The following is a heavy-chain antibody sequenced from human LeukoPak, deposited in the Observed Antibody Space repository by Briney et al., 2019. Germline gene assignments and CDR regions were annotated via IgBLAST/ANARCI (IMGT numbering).Heavy chain of an antibody. V-gene: IGHV4-38-2*01. CDR2: IDHRGNT. CDR3: ARVFFGDRWSGYPCDF. J-gene: IGHJ4*02. D-gene: IGHD3-3*01. Sequence: KTSETLSLTCAVSGFSIRSGYYWGWIRQPPGKGLEWIGNIDHRGNTHYTPSLNSRVTISFHTSRNQFSLNLTSVSAADTAVYYCARVFFGDRWSGYPCDFRGQGTPVTVSS. CDR1: GFSIRSGYY.